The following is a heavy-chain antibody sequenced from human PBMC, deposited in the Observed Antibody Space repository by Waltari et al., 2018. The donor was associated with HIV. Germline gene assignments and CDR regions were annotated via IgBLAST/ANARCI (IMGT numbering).Heavy chain of an antibody. J-gene: IGHJ3*02. CDR1: GYTFGGHN. D-gene: IGHD3-10*01. V-gene: IGHV1-2*06. CDR2: INPYTGDT. Sequence: QVQLLQSGPEVRKPGASVKVSCKAAGYTFGGHNMHWVRQAPGQGLEWMGRINPYTGDTKYEQRFQGRVTMTRDTSISTAYMDLSRLRSDDTAVYYCARVGWLGDDAFDIWGQGTMVTVSS. CDR3: ARVGWLGDDAFDI.